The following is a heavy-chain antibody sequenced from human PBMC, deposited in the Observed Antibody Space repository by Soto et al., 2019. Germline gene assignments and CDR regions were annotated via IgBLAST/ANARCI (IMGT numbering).Heavy chain of an antibody. Sequence: QVQLVESGGGVVQPGRSLRLSCAASGFTFSSYGMHWVRQAPGKGLEWVAVISYDGSNKYYADSVKGRFTISRDNSKNTLYLQMNSLRAEDTAVYYCAREGKQWLVPFSYYYYYGMDVWGQGTTVTVSS. CDR1: GFTFSSYG. D-gene: IGHD6-19*01. CDR2: ISYDGSNK. V-gene: IGHV3-30*03. J-gene: IGHJ6*02. CDR3: AREGKQWLVPFSYYYYYGMDV.